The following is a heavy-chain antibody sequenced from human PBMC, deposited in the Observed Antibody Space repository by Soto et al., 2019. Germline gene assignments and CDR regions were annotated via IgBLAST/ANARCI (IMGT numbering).Heavy chain of an antibody. D-gene: IGHD3-9*01. CDR2: IRSKAYGGTT. V-gene: IGHV3-49*03. CDR1: GFTFGDYA. CDR3: TRDSSYDILTGYYPDVFDI. J-gene: IGHJ3*02. Sequence: GGSLRLSCTASGFTFGDYAMSWFRQAPGKGLEWVGFIRSKAYGGTTEYAASVKGRFTISRDDSKSIAYLQMNSLKTEDTAVYYCTRDSSYDILTGYYPDVFDIWGQGTMVTVSS.